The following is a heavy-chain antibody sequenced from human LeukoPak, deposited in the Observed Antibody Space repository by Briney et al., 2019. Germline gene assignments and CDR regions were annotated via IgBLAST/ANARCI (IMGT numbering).Heavy chain of an antibody. V-gene: IGHV4-39*07. Sequence: PSETLSLTCTVSGGPISSGDYYWSWIRQPPGKGLEWIGEINHSGSTNYNPSLKSRVTISVDTSKNQFSLKLSSVTAADTAVYYCARSGFWSGYPYYFDYWGQGTLVTVSS. CDR3: ARSGFWSGYPYYFDY. CDR1: GGPISSGDYY. D-gene: IGHD3-3*01. J-gene: IGHJ4*02. CDR2: INHSGST.